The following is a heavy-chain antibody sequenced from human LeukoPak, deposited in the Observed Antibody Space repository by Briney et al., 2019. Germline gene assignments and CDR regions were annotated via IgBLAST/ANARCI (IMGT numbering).Heavy chain of an antibody. V-gene: IGHV3-30-3*01. J-gene: IGHJ4*02. CDR1: GFTFSSYA. CDR2: ISYDGSNK. D-gene: IGHD3-16*02. Sequence: GGSLRLSCAASGFTFSSYAMHWVRQAPGKGLEWVAVISYDGSNKYYADSVKGRFTISRDNSKNTLYLQMNSLRAEGTAVYYCASTHLTFGGVIASLFEYWGQGTLVTVSS. CDR3: ASTHLTFGGVIASLFEY.